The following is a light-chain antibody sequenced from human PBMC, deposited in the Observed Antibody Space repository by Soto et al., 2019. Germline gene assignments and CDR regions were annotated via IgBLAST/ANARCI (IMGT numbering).Light chain of an antibody. CDR1: QSVSSSY. J-gene: IGKJ5*01. V-gene: IGKV3-20*01. CDR2: GAS. Sequence: EIVLTQSPGTLSLSPGERATLSCRASQSVSSSYLAWYQQKPGQAPRLLIYGASSRATGIPDRFSGSGSGTDFTLTISRLEPEDFAFYYCQQYGRSPPITFGPGTRLEIK. CDR3: QQYGRSPPIT.